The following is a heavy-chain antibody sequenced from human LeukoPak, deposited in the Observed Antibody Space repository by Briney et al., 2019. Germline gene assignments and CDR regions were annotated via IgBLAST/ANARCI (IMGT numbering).Heavy chain of an antibody. V-gene: IGHV3-21*01. CDR1: GFTFSSYS. CDR3: ASYYYDSSGYYTPFFDY. CDR2: ISSSSSYI. Sequence: GGSPRLSCAASGFTFSSYSMNWVRQAPGKGLEWVSSISSSSSYIYYADSVKGRFTISRDNAKNSLYLQMNSLRAEDTAVYYCASYYYDSSGYYTPFFDYWGQGTLVTVSS. D-gene: IGHD3-22*01. J-gene: IGHJ4*02.